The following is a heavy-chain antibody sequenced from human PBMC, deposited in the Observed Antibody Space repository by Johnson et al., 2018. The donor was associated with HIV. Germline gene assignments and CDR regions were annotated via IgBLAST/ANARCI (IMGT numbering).Heavy chain of an antibody. V-gene: IGHV3-53*01. CDR1: GFTVSSNY. D-gene: IGHD1-7*01. CDR2: IYSGGST. CDR3: ARDRAWNYEGAFDI. J-gene: IGHJ3*02. Sequence: VQLVESGGGLIQPGGSLRLSCAASGFTVSSNYMSWVRQAPGKGLEWVSLIYSGGSTYYADSVKGRFTISRDNSKNTLYLQMNSLSAEDTAVYYCARDRAWNYEGAFDIWGQGTMVTVSS.